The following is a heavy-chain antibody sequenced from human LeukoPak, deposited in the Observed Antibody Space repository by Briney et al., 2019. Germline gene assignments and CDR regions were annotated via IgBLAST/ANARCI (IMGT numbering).Heavy chain of an antibody. J-gene: IGHJ6*03. CDR2: ISGSGGST. CDR3: ARGRGGMRDYGGNSLLDYYMDV. Sequence: GGTLRLSCAASGFTFSSYGMSWVRQAPGKGLEWVSAISGSGGSTYYADSVKGRFTISRDNSKNTLFLQMNSLRAEDTAVYYCARGRGGMRDYGGNSLLDYYMDVWGKGTTVTISS. D-gene: IGHD4-23*01. CDR1: GFTFSSYG. V-gene: IGHV3-23*01.